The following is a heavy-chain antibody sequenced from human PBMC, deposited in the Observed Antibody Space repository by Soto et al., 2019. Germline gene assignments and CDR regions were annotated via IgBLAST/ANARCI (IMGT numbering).Heavy chain of an antibody. CDR1: GGSISSGGYS. J-gene: IGHJ4*02. CDR3: ARDRAAMVRGVIGYFDY. V-gene: IGHV4-30-2*01. CDR2: IYHSGST. D-gene: IGHD3-10*01. Sequence: SETLCLTCAVSGGSISSGGYSWSWIRQPPGKGLEWIGYIYHSGSTYYNPSLKSRVTISVDRSKNQFSLKLSSVTAADTAVYYCARDRAAMVRGVIGYFDYWGQGTLVTVAS.